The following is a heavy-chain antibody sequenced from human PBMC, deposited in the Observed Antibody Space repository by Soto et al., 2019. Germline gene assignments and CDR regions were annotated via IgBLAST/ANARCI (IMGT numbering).Heavy chain of an antibody. CDR1: SGSISSSSYY. V-gene: IGHV4-39*01. CDR2: IYYSGST. CDR3: ARHAVWGSDRYTFDY. D-gene: IGHD3-16*02. Sequence: QLQLQESGPGLVKPSETLSLTCTVSSGSISSSSYYWGWIRKPPGKGLEWIGSIYYSGSTYYNPSLKSRGTISVDTAKNQFSLELSSVTAEDTAVYYFARHAVWGSDRYTFDYWGQGTLVPGS. J-gene: IGHJ4*02.